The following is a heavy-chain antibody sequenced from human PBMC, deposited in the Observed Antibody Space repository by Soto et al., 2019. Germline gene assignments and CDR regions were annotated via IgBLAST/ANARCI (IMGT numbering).Heavy chain of an antibody. CDR1: GFTVSSNY. J-gene: IGHJ4*02. Sequence: EVQLVESGGGLVQPGGSLRLSCAASGFTVSSNYMSWVRQAPGKGLEWVSVIYSGGSKYYADSVKGRFTISRHNSKNTLYLQMNSLRAEDTAVYYCARVFVEWELYYFNYWGQGTLVTVSS. CDR3: ARVFVEWELYYFNY. V-gene: IGHV3-53*04. D-gene: IGHD1-26*01. CDR2: IYSGGSK.